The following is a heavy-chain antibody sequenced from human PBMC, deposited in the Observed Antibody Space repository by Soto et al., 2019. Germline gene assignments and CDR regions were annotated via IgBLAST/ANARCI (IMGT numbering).Heavy chain of an antibody. CDR3: ARGILLGYSSSSGDYFDY. CDR2: IYYSGST. V-gene: IGHV4-31*03. CDR1: GGSISSGGYY. Sequence: QVQLQESGPGLVKPSQTLSLTCTVSGGSISSGGYYWSWIRQHPGKGLEWIGYIYYSGSTYYNPSLKSRVTISVDTSKNQFSLKLSSVTAADTAVYYCARGILLGYSSSSGDYFDYWGQGTLVTVSS. D-gene: IGHD6-6*01. J-gene: IGHJ4*02.